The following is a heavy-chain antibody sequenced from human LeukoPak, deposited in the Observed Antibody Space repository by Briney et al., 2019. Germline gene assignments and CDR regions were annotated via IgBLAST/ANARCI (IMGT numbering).Heavy chain of an antibody. D-gene: IGHD6-19*01. CDR3: ARDRAVLRHSSGWYSDY. J-gene: IGHJ4*02. V-gene: IGHV1-46*01. Sequence: ASVKVSCKASGYTFTSYYMHWVRQAPGQGLEWMGIINPSGGSTSYAQKFQGRVTMTRDASTSTVYMELSSLRSEDTAVYYCARDRAVLRHSSGWYSDYWGQGTLVTVSS. CDR2: INPSGGST. CDR1: GYTFTSYY.